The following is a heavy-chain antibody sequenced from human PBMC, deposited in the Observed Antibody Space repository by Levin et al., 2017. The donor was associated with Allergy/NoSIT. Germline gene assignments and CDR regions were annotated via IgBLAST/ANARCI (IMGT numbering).Heavy chain of an antibody. CDR3: AKTDWNFGFDY. CDR1: GFTFSSYG. Sequence: GGSLRLSCAASGFTFSSYGMHWVRQAPGKGLEWVAVISYDGSNKYYADSVKGRFTISRDNSKNTLYLQMNSLRAEDTAVYYCAKTDWNFGFDYWGQGTLVTVSS. D-gene: IGHD1-7*01. CDR2: ISYDGSNK. V-gene: IGHV3-30*18. J-gene: IGHJ4*02.